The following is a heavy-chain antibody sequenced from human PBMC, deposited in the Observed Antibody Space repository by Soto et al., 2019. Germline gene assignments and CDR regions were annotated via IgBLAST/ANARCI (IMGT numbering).Heavy chain of an antibody. J-gene: IGHJ4*02. CDR2: FHYPGIS. V-gene: IGHV4-59*01. CDR1: GGSISGYY. Sequence: QVQLLESGPGLVKPSETLSLTCTVSGGSISGYYWSWIRQPPGKGLEWIGWFHYPGISLYNPSLSTRLTLSVDPSRNQFSLKLSSVTAADTAIYFCERYSERHTELDYWGQGTLVTVSS. D-gene: IGHD1-26*01. CDR3: ERYSERHTELDY.